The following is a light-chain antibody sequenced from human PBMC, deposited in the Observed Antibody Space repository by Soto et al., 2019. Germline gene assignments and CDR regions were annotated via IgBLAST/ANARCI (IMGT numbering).Light chain of an antibody. CDR1: QGIGTW. Sequence: DVQVTQSPSFVSASVGDRVTITCRASQGIGTWLAWYQQKPGKAPSLLIYGATDLQSGVPSRFSGSGLGTHFSLTIFSLQPEDFATYYCQQTNSFPITFGQGKRLEI. CDR2: GAT. CDR3: QQTNSFPIT. J-gene: IGKJ5*01. V-gene: IGKV1D-12*01.